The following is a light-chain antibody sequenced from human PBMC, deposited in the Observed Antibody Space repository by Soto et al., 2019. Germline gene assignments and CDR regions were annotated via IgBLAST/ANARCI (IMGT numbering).Light chain of an antibody. CDR1: SSDVGSYSL. J-gene: IGLJ3*02. CDR3: CSYAGSSTLNWV. V-gene: IGLV2-23*01. Sequence: QSALTQPASVSGSPGQSITISCTGTSSDVGSYSLVSWYQQHPGKAPKLMIYEGSKRPSGVSNRFSGSKSGNTASLTISGLQAEDEADYYCCSYAGSSTLNWVFGGGTKVTVL. CDR2: EGS.